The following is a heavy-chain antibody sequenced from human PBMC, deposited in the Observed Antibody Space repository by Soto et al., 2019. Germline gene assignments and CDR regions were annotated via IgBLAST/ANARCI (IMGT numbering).Heavy chain of an antibody. J-gene: IGHJ5*02. CDR1: GFTFSSYA. D-gene: IGHD3-3*01. CDR2: ISGSGGST. Sequence: GGSLRLSCAASGFTFSSYAMSWVRQAPGKGLEWVSAISGSGGSTYYADSVKGRFTISRDNSKNPLYLQMNSLRAEDTAVYYCAKRLGLPLRSKGDWFDPWGQGT. CDR3: AKRLGLPLRSKGDWFDP. V-gene: IGHV3-23*01.